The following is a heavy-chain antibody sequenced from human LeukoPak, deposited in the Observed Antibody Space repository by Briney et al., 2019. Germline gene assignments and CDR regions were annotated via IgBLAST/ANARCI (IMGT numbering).Heavy chain of an antibody. J-gene: IGHJ4*02. D-gene: IGHD3-16*02. CDR2: INYSGST. V-gene: IGHV4-39*01. Sequence: SETLSLTCTVSGGSVSSTTYFWSWIRQPPGKGLEWIASINYSGSTYYNPSLKSRVTISVDTSENQFSLKLSSVTAADTAVYYCARGGAYDYVWGSYRSSDYWGQGTLVTVSS. CDR1: GGSVSSTTYF. CDR3: ARGGAYDYVWGSYRSSDY.